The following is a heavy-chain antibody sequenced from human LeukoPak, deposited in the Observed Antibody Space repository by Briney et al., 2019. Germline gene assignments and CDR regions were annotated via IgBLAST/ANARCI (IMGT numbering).Heavy chain of an antibody. CDR2: ISAYNAYT. CDR1: AYTFSSYG. J-gene: IGHJ5*02. CDR3: ARVSESYSSSWYGGWFDP. Sequence: GASVKVSCKASAYTFSSYGITWVRQAPGQGLEWMGWISAYNAYTNYAQKLQGRVTMTTDTSTSTAYMELRSLRSDDTAVYYCARVSESYSSSWYGGWFDPWGQGTLVTVSS. V-gene: IGHV1-18*01. D-gene: IGHD6-13*01.